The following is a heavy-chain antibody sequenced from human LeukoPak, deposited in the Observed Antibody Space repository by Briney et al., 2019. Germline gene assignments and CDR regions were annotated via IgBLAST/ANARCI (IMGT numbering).Heavy chain of an antibody. Sequence: PGGSLRLSCAASGFTFSSFGMHWVRQPPGKGLEWVAVLSYDGSNNYYADSVKGRFTISRDNSKNTLYLQMNSLRAEDTAVYYCAKDASTATLHADYWGQGTLVTVSS. J-gene: IGHJ4*02. CDR1: GFTFSSFG. CDR2: LSYDGSNN. V-gene: IGHV3-30*18. CDR3: AKDASTATLHADY. D-gene: IGHD4-17*01.